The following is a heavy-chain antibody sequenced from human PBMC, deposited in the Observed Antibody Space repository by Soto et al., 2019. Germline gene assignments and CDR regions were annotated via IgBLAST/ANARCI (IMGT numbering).Heavy chain of an antibody. D-gene: IGHD6-6*01. CDR2: ISTSASGGVT. J-gene: IGHJ4*02. V-gene: IGHV3-23*01. CDR3: ARDARLGPNS. Sequence: GGSLRLSCAASGFTFINHAMSWVRQAPGKGLEWVSGISTSASGGVTNYADSVKGRFIVSRDNSKNLVYLAMNSLRPEDTAVYYRARDARLGPNSWGQGTLVTVSS. CDR1: GFTFINHA.